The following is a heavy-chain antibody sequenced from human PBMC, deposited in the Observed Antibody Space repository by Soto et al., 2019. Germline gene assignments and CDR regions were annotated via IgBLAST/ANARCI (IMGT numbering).Heavy chain of an antibody. CDR2: ISAYNGNT. CDR3: ARDPGYDSSGPFPFDY. V-gene: IGHV1-18*01. CDR1: GGTFSSYT. D-gene: IGHD3-22*01. J-gene: IGHJ4*02. Sequence: ASVKVSCKASGGTFSSYTISWVRQAPGQGLEWMGWISAYNGNTNHAQKLQGRVTMTTDTSTSTAYMELRSLRSDDTAVYYCARDPGYDSSGPFPFDYWGQGTLVTVSS.